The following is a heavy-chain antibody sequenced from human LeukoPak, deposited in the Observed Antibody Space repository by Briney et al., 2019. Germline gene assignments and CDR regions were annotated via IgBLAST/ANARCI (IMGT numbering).Heavy chain of an antibody. J-gene: IGHJ4*02. CDR3: AREGRSGSSWYLAN. CDR2: TNTNTGNP. V-gene: IGHV7-4-1*02. D-gene: IGHD6-13*01. CDR1: GYTFTNYA. Sequence: ASVKVSCKASGYTFTNYAVNWVRQAPGQGLEWMGWTNTNTGNPTYAQGFTGRFVFSLDTSVSTAYLQISSLKAEDTAVYYCAREGRSGSSWYLANWGQGVLVTVSS.